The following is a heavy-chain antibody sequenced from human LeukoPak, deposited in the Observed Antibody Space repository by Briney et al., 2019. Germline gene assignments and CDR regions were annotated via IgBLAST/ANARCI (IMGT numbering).Heavy chain of an antibody. CDR1: GGSINSGDYL. J-gene: IGHJ3*02. CDR3: ARGGKYYDFWSGSDDAFDI. V-gene: IGHV4-30-4*02. CDR2: IYYSGNT. Sequence: PSETLSLTCTVSGGSINSGDYLWTWIRQPPGKGLEWIGYIYYSGNTYYNPSLKSRVTISVDTSKNQFSLKLSSVTAADTAVYYCARGGKYYDFWSGSDDAFDIWGQGTMVTVSS. D-gene: IGHD3-3*01.